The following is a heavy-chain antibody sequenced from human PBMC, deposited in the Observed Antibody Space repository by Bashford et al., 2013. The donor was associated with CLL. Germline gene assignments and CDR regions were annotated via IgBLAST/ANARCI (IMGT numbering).Heavy chain of an antibody. CDR1: GGTFNTYA. J-gene: IGHJ3*02. Sequence: SVKVSCKASGGTFNTYAISWVRQAPGQGLEWMGGIIPLFGTANYAQKFQARVTITADESTSTAYMELSSLRSEDTAVYYCAREFNYENVGFGIMDGMWGRRTMVTVSS. V-gene: IGHV1-69*13. CDR2: IIPLFGTA. D-gene: IGHD1-26*01. CDR3: AREFNYENVGFGIMDGM.